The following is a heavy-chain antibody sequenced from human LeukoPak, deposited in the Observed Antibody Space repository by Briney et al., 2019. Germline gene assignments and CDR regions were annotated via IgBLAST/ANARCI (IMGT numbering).Heavy chain of an antibody. CDR1: GFTFRSYG. CDR3: ARERQDTILHTGAFDI. CDR2: IWYDGSNK. D-gene: IGHD2-21*01. J-gene: IGHJ3*02. Sequence: GGSLRLSCAAPGFTFRSYGMHWVRQAPGKGLEWVAVIWYDGSNKYYADSVKGRFTLPRDNSKNTLSLQMNSLRAEDTAVYFCARERQDTILHTGAFDIWGQGTMVTVSS. V-gene: IGHV3-33*01.